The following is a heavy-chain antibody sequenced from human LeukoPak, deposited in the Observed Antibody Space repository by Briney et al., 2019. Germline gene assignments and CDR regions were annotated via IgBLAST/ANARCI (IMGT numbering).Heavy chain of an antibody. Sequence: GGSLRLSCAASGFSFSDSDMNWVSQAPGKGLEWVSTITSSSSQIYYADSVKGRFTISRDNAKNSLYLQMNSLRAEDTAVYYCARNFNLWGQGTLVTVSS. CDR1: GFSFSDSD. V-gene: IGHV3-21*01. J-gene: IGHJ5*02. CDR2: ITSSSSQI. CDR3: ARNFNL.